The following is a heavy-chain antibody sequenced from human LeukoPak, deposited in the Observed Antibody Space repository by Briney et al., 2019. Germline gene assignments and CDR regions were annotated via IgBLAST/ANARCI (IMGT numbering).Heavy chain of an antibody. D-gene: IGHD1-14*01. CDR3: ASEPFSHTSNYFDT. CDR1: GFIFDDYA. J-gene: IGHJ4*02. V-gene: IGHV3-43*02. CDR2: ISGDGGSS. Sequence: PGGSLRISCEASGFIFDDYAMHWVRQVPGRGLEWLSLISGDGGSSFYADSVRGRFTISIDNNNNSLSLKMYSQTTEETAFYSCASEPFSHTSNYFDTWGQGIPVTVSS.